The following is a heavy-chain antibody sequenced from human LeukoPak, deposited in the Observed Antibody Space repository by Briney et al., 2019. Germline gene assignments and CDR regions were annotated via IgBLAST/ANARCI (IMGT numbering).Heavy chain of an antibody. CDR1: GYSISSDYY. Sequence: SETLSLTCTVSGYSISSDYYWGWVRQPPGQGLAWIGSIYHSGSTFYNPSLKSRVTISVDTSKNQFSLKPTSVTAADTAVYYCARAIEVGAMTPFDYWGQGTLVTVSS. D-gene: IGHD1-26*01. J-gene: IGHJ4*02. CDR2: IYHSGST. V-gene: IGHV4-38-2*02. CDR3: ARAIEVGAMTPFDY.